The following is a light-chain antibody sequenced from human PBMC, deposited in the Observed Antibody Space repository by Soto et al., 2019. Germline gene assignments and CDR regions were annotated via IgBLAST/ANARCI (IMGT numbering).Light chain of an antibody. CDR3: QQYNIYPLT. CDR2: GAS. V-gene: IGKV1D-16*01. CDR1: QDINSY. J-gene: IGKJ4*01. Sequence: DVQMTQSPSSLSASVGDRVTITCRASQDINSYLAWYQQKPGNAPKSLIYGASSLQTGVPSRFSGSESGTDFTLTISNLQPEDSATCYSQQYNIYPLTVGGGTRVEIK.